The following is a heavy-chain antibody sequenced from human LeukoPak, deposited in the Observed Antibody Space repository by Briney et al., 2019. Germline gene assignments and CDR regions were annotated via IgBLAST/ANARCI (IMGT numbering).Heavy chain of an antibody. V-gene: IGHV3-30*18. Sequence: PGGSLRLSCAASGFTFSSYAMHWVRQAPGKGLEWVAVISSDESNKYYVDSVKGRFTISRDNSKNTLYLQMNSLRAGDTAVYYCAKTKTTVVTSTGDYWGQGTLVTVSS. CDR2: ISSDESNK. CDR1: GFTFSSYA. J-gene: IGHJ4*02. D-gene: IGHD4-23*01. CDR3: AKTKTTVVTSTGDY.